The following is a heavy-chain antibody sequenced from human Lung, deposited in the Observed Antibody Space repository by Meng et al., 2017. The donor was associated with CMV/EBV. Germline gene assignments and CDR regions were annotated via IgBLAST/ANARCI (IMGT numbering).Heavy chain of an antibody. V-gene: IGHV4-4*02. CDR1: GGSMSSTNW. CDR2: IYHSGST. CDR3: ARADKVRFDY. Sequence: VHAQAPGPGPVKPSGPLSLPSAVSGGSMSSTNWWSWVRQPPGKGLEWIGEIYHSGSTNYNPSLKSRVSISVDKSKNQFSLKLSSVTAADTAVYYCARADKVRFDYWGQGTLVTVSS. J-gene: IGHJ4*02.